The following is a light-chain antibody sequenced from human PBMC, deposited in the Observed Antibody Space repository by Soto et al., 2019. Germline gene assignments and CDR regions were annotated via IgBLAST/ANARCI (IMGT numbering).Light chain of an antibody. Sequence: IVMTQSPVTLSVSPGDRASISCIASQSVSINLAWYQQKPGQAPRLLIYGASTRATGIPARFSGSGSGTEFTLSINSLQSEDFAVYYCQEYDNWPPEGTFGQGTKVDIK. J-gene: IGKJ1*01. V-gene: IGKV3-15*01. CDR2: GAS. CDR3: QEYDNWPPEGT. CDR1: QSVSIN.